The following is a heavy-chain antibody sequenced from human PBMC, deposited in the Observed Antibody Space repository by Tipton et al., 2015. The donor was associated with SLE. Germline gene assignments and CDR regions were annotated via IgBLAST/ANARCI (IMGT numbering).Heavy chain of an antibody. J-gene: IGHJ6*01. D-gene: IGHD1-26*01. CDR1: GGTFSSYA. CDR3: ARGGEERSDLGSRPDCYYHRGMDV. CDR2: IIPVLGTA. V-gene: IGHV1-69*01. Sequence: QSGPEVKKPGSSVKVSCKASGGTFSSYAINWVRQAPGQGLEWMGGIIPVLGTAKYAQKFQDRVTITADESTSTAYMEVSSLRCGDPAVFYCARGGEERSDLGSRPDCYYHRGMDVWGQGTTVTVSS.